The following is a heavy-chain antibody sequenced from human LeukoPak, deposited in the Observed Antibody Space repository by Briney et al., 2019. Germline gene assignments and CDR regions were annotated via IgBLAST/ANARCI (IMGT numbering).Heavy chain of an antibody. CDR2: IYYSGST. CDR3: ARQNDFWSGYSASNYYDY. CDR1: GGSISSSSYY. V-gene: IGHV4-39*01. J-gene: IGHJ4*02. D-gene: IGHD3-3*01. Sequence: PSETLSLTCTVSGGSISSSSYYWGWIRQPPGKGLEWIGSIYYSGSTCYNPSLKSRITISVDTSKNQFSLNLSSVTAADTAVYYCARQNDFWSGYSASNYYDYWGQGTLVTVSS.